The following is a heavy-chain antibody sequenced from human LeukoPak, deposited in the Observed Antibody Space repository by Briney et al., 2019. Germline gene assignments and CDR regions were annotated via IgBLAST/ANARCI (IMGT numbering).Heavy chain of an antibody. V-gene: IGHV3-30*02. CDR3: AKDGGYSYGYLPDY. J-gene: IGHJ4*02. D-gene: IGHD5-18*01. CDR2: IRYDGSNK. Sequence: GGSLRLFCAASGFTFSSYGMHWVRQAPGKGLEWVAFIRYDGSNKYYADSVKGRFTISRDNSKNTLYLQMNSLRAEDTAVYYCAKDGGYSYGYLPDYWGQGTLVTVSS. CDR1: GFTFSSYG.